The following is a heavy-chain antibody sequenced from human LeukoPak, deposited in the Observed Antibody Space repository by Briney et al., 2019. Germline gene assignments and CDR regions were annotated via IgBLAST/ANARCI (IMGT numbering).Heavy chain of an antibody. CDR1: GYTFTSYY. Sequence: SVKVSCKASGYTFTSYYIYWVRQARGQGLEWMGVINPSCSSTNYAQKFQGRVAMTRDTSTSTVYMELSSLRSEDTAVYYCARRIAVAGTLWFDPWGQGTLVTVSS. J-gene: IGHJ5*02. D-gene: IGHD6-19*01. CDR3: ARRIAVAGTLWFDP. V-gene: IGHV1-46*01. CDR2: INPSCSST.